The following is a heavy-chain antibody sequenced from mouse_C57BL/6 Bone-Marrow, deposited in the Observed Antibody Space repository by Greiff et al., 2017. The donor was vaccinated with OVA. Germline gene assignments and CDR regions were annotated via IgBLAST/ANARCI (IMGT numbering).Heavy chain of an antibody. CDR3: ASYDGYYYFDY. Sequence: VKLQESGPELVKPGASVKISCKASGYAFSSSWMNWVKQRPGKGLEWIGRIYPGDGDTNYNGKFKGKATLTADKSSSTAYMQLSSLTSEDSAVYFCASYDGYYYFDYWGQGTTLTVSS. J-gene: IGHJ2*01. V-gene: IGHV1-82*01. CDR1: GYAFSSSW. D-gene: IGHD2-3*01. CDR2: IYPGDGDT.